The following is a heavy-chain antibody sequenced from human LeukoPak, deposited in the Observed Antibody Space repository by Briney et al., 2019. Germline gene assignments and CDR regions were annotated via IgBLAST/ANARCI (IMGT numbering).Heavy chain of an antibody. CDR1: GFTFSDHY. J-gene: IGHJ4*02. CDR2: ISGSGGST. V-gene: IGHV3-23*01. D-gene: IGHD3-22*01. Sequence: GGSLRLSCAASGFTFSDHYMDWVRQAPGKGLEWVSAISGSGGSTYYADSVKGRFTISRDNSKNTLYLQMNSLRAEDTAVYYCAKETYYYDSSGQDYWGQGTLVTVSS. CDR3: AKETYYYDSSGQDY.